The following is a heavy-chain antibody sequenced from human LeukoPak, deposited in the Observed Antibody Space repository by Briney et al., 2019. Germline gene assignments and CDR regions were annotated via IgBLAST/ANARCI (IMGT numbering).Heavy chain of an antibody. V-gene: IGHV3-73*01. CDR3: TRPQLEGNWFEP. Sequence: GGSLRLSCAASGFTFSDSTMHWVRQASGKGLEWVGRIRNKANNYATAYAASVKGRFTISRDDSKNTAYLQMNSLKTEDTAVYYCTRPQLEGNWFEPWGQGTLVTVSS. CDR2: IRNKANNYAT. CDR1: GFTFSDST. J-gene: IGHJ5*02. D-gene: IGHD6-13*01.